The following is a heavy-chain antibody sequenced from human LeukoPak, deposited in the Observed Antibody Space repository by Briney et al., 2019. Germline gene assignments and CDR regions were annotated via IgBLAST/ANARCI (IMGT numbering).Heavy chain of an antibody. V-gene: IGHV4-34*01. Sequence: SETLSLTCAVYGGSFSGYYWSWIRQPPGEGLEWIGEINHSGSTNYNPSLKSRVTISVDTSKNQFSLKLSSVTAADTAVYYCARSNYYDSSGYSYWGQGTLVTVSS. CDR1: GGSFSGYY. J-gene: IGHJ4*02. CDR2: INHSGST. CDR3: ARSNYYDSSGYSY. D-gene: IGHD3-22*01.